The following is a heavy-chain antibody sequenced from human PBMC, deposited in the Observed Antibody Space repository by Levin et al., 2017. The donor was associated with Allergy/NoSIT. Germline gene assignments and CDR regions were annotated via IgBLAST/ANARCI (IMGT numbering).Heavy chain of an antibody. V-gene: IGHV3-66*02. CDR3: ARGKGQQLVYWYFDL. Sequence: LSLTCAASGFTVSSNYMSWVRQAPGKGLEWVSVIYSGGSTYYADSVKGRFTISRDNSKNTLYLQMNSLRAEDTAVYYCARGKGQQLVYWYFDLWGRGTLVTVSS. J-gene: IGHJ2*01. CDR1: GFTVSSNY. D-gene: IGHD6-13*01. CDR2: IYSGGST.